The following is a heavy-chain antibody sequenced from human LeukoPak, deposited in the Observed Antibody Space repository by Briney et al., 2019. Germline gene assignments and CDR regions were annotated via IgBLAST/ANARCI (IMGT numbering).Heavy chain of an antibody. Sequence: ASVKVSCKASGYRFTSYGFSWVRQAPGQGLEWMGWISAYSRTTDYAQKVQGRVTMTTDTSTTTAYMELRSLRSDDTAVYYCARDRLTSSSFRHYYDTAGYQSDAFDLWGQGTMVTVSS. D-gene: IGHD3-22*01. CDR2: ISAYSRTT. CDR3: ARDRLTSSSFRHYYDTAGYQSDAFDL. J-gene: IGHJ3*01. CDR1: GYRFTSYG. V-gene: IGHV1-18*01.